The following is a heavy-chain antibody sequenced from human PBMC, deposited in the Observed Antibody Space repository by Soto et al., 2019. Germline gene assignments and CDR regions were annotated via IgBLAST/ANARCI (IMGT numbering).Heavy chain of an antibody. Sequence: HVQLQESGPGLVKPSQTLSLTCTVSGDSISSGGYYWNCIRQLPGKGLERIGYIHYSGSTYYYPSLKSRVIISVDTSKNQFSLYLSSVTAADTAVYFCARDPDGDYHFDYLGQGTLVIVSS. CDR1: GDSISSGGYY. J-gene: IGHJ4*02. D-gene: IGHD4-17*01. CDR3: ARDPDGDYHFDY. V-gene: IGHV4-31*03. CDR2: IHYSGST.